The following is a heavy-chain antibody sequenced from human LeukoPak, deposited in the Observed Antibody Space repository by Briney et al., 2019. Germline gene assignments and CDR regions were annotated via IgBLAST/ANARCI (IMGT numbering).Heavy chain of an antibody. J-gene: IGHJ4*02. CDR2: ISSSSSYI. CDR3: ASEAYYYDSSGYYADY. Sequence: GSLRLSCAASGFTFSSYSMNWVRQAPGKGLEWVSSISSSSSYIYYADSVKGRFTISRDNAKNSLYLQINSLRAEDTAVYYCASEAYYYDSSGYYADYWGQGTLVTVSS. D-gene: IGHD3-22*01. CDR1: GFTFSSYS. V-gene: IGHV3-21*01.